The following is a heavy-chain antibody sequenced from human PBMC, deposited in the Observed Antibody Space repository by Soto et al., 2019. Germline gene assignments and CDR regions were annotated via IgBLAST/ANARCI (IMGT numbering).Heavy chain of an antibody. V-gene: IGHV4-59*01. CDR1: GGSISSYY. CDR3: ASGRYSYGYLSAEYFQH. D-gene: IGHD5-18*01. J-gene: IGHJ1*01. CDR2: IYYSGST. Sequence: KPSETLSLTCTVSGGSISSYYWSWIRQPPGKGLEWIGYIYYSGSTNYNPSLKSRVTISVDTSKNQFSLKLSSVTAADTAVYYCASGRYSYGYLSAEYFQHWGQGTLVTVSS.